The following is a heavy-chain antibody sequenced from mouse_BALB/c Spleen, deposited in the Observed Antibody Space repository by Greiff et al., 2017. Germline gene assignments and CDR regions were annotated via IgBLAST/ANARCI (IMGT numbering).Heavy chain of an antibody. J-gene: IGHJ4*01. CDR3: ARVGAMDY. Sequence: VHLVESGAELAKPGASVKMSCKASGYTFTSYWMHWVKQRPGQGLEWIGYINPSTGYTEYNQKFKDKATLTADKSSSTAYMQLSSLTSEDSAVYYCARVGAMDYWGQGTSVTVSS. CDR1: GYTFTSYW. CDR2: INPSTGYT. V-gene: IGHV1-7*01.